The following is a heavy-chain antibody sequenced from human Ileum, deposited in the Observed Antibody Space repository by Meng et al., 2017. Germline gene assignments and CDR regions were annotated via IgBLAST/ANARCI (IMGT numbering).Heavy chain of an antibody. CDR2: IDTDGSPT. V-gene: IGHV3-74*01. Sequence: GGSLRLSCAVSGFSLSKYWMHWVRQAPGKGLVWVLRIDTDGSPTNYADSVKGRFTISRDNAKNTLYLQMNRLRTEDTAVYYCTRVLSGRSGEMDVWGQGTTVTVSS. J-gene: IGHJ6*02. CDR1: GFSLSKYW. D-gene: IGHD3-10*01. CDR3: TRVLSGRSGEMDV.